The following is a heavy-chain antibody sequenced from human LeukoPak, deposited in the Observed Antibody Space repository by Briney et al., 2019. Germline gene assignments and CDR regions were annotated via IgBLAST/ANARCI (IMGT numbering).Heavy chain of an antibody. Sequence: GGSLRLSCVASGFSFSTYDMNWVRQAPGKGLEWVSVIYSGGTTYYADSVKGRIIISRDNSKNTVYLQMNSLRADDTAVYFCARGSGSLDYWGQGTLVTVSS. CDR1: GFSFSTYD. D-gene: IGHD6-19*01. CDR3: ARGSGSLDY. V-gene: IGHV3-53*01. CDR2: IYSGGTT. J-gene: IGHJ4*02.